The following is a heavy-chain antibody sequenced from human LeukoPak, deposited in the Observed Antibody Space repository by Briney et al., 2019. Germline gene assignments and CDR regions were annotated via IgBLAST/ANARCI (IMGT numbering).Heavy chain of an antibody. CDR2: ISVRAGTI. J-gene: IGHJ6*02. D-gene: IGHD3-22*01. CDR3: AKDFPHYYEVPHGMDV. CDR1: GFAFGQYE. V-gene: IGHV3-48*03. Sequence: GGSLRLSCAASGFAFGQYEMNWVRQAPGKGLEWIAYISVRAGTIYYGDSAEGRFTISRDDAKNSLYLQMNGLRVEDPAIYYCAKDFPHYYEVPHGMDVWGQGTTVTV.